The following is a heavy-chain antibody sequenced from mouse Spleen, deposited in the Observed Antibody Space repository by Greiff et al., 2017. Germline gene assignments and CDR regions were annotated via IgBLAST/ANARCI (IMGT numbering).Heavy chain of an antibody. CDR3: TKEIDGKLSGAFAY. CDR2: IDPENGDT. D-gene: IGHD2-1*01. J-gene: IGHJ3*01. V-gene: IGHV14-4*01. CDR1: GFNIKDDY. Sequence: EVQLQQSGAELVRPGASVKLSCTASGFNIKDDYMHWVKQRPEQGLEWIGWIDPENGDTEYASKFQGKATITADTSSNTAYLQLSSLTSEDTAVYYCTKEIDGKLSGAFAYWGQGTLVTVSA.